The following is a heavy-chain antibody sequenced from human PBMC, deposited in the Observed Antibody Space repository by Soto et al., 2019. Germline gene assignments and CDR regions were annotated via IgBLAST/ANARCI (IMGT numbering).Heavy chain of an antibody. CDR3: AGDRFLEWLPRVRWFDP. CDR1: GISISSGGYY. Sequence: PSETLSLTCTVSGISISSGGYYWSWIRQHPGKGLEWIGYIYYSGSTYYNPSLKSRVTISVDTSKNQFSLKLSSVTAADTAVYYCAGDRFLEWLPRVRWFDPWGQGTLVTVTS. J-gene: IGHJ5*02. CDR2: IYYSGST. D-gene: IGHD3-3*01. V-gene: IGHV4-31*03.